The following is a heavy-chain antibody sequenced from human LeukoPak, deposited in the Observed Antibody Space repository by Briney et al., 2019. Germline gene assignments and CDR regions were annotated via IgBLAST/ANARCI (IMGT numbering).Heavy chain of an antibody. V-gene: IGHV1-46*01. CDR2: INPSGGST. CDR3: AREGGYSNYPSYNWFDP. Sequence: ASVKVSCKASVSTFTSYYMHWVRQAPGQGLEWMGIINPSGGSTSYAQKFQGRVTMTRDTSTSTVYMELSSLRSEDTAVYYCAREGGYSNYPSYNWFDPWGQGTLVTVSS. D-gene: IGHD4-11*01. J-gene: IGHJ5*02. CDR1: VSTFTSYY.